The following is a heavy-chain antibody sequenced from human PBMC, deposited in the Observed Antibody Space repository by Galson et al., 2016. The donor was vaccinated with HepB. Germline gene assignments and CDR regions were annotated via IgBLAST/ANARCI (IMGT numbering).Heavy chain of an antibody. CDR2: TYYRSKWYN. Sequence: CAISGDSVSSNSAAWNWIRQSPSRGLEWLGRTYYRSKWYNDYAVSVKGRMSVSSDTSKNQFSLHLNSVTPEDTAVYYCARLIATDDLYGVDVWGQGTTVTVSS. J-gene: IGHJ6*02. V-gene: IGHV6-1*01. CDR3: ARLIATDDLYGVDV. D-gene: IGHD6-13*01. CDR1: GDSVSSNSAA.